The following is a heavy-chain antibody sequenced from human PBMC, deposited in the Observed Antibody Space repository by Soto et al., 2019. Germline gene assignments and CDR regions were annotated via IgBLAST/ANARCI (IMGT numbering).Heavy chain of an antibody. CDR1: GFTFSSCV. J-gene: IGHJ4*02. CDR3: AKGLINGRWYAED. CDR2: ITASGTGA. Sequence: EVHLLESGGGLVHPGESLRLSCGASGFTFSSCVMTWVRQAPGKGLEWVSCITASGTGAYYADSVKGRFTISRDNSKNMVYLQMNNLRAEDTGVYYCAKGLINGRWYAEDWGQGTLVTVSS. D-gene: IGHD6-13*01. V-gene: IGHV3-23*01.